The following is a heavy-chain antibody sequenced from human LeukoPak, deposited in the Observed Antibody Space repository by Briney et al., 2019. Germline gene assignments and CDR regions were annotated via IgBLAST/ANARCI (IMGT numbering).Heavy chain of an antibody. D-gene: IGHD3-22*01. CDR1: GFIFSGAW. Sequence: PGGSLRLSCAASGFIFSGAWMSWVRQAPGKGLEWVAVISYDGSNKYYADSVKGRFTISRDNSKNTLYLQMNSLRAEDTAVYYCARGYDSSGYYYFYWGQGTLVTVSS. CDR3: ARGYDSSGYYYFY. J-gene: IGHJ4*02. V-gene: IGHV3-30-3*01. CDR2: ISYDGSNK.